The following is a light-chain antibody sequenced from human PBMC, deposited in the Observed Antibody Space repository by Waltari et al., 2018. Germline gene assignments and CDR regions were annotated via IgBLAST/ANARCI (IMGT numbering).Light chain of an antibody. V-gene: IGKV3-20*01. Sequence: EITLTQSPDTLSLSAGDRAILSCRASQTITRASLAWYQQRPGHSPRLLIYGASSRATGIPDRFAGSGCGTDFPLTIDRLEPEDFAVYHCQQYSASPWTFGQGTKV. CDR1: QTITRAS. CDR3: QQYSASPWT. J-gene: IGKJ1*01. CDR2: GAS.